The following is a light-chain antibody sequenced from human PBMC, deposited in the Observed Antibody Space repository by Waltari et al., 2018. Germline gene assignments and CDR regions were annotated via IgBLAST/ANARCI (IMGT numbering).Light chain of an antibody. CDR3: QTGGHGTWV. CDR2: VNSDGSH. J-gene: IGLJ3*02. V-gene: IGLV4-69*01. CDR1: SGHSSNI. Sequence: QLVLTQSPSASASLGASVKLTCTLSSGHSSNIIAWHQQQPEKGHRYLMKVNSDGSHSKGDESPDRFSGSSSGAERYLTISSLQSEDEADYYCQTGGHGTWVFGGGTKLTVL.